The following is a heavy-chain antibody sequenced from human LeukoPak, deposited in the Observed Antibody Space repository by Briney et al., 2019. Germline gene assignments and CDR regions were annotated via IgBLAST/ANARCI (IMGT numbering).Heavy chain of an antibody. CDR3: ARGFPDFWSGYCMDV. CDR2: IIPIFGTA. V-gene: IGHV1-69*13. D-gene: IGHD3-3*01. CDR1: GGTFSSYA. J-gene: IGHJ6*03. Sequence: ASVKVSCKASGGTFSSYAISWVRQAPGQGLEWMGGIIPIFGTANYAQKFQGRVTITADESTSTAYMELSSLRSEDTAVYYCARGFPDFWSGYCMDVWGKGTTVTVSS.